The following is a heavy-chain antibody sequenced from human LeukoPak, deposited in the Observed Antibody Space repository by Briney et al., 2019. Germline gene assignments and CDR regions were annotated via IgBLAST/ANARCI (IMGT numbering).Heavy chain of an antibody. CDR2: ISAYNGNT. CDR1: GYTFISYG. D-gene: IGHD1-26*01. V-gene: IGHV1-18*01. J-gene: IGHJ4*02. Sequence: ASVTVSCKASGYTFISYGISWVRQAPGQGLEWMGWISAYNGNTNYAQKLQGRVTMTTGTSTSTAYMELRSLRSDDTAVYYCARDKGAIVGATTGGYWGQGTLVTVSS. CDR3: ARDKGAIVGATTGGY.